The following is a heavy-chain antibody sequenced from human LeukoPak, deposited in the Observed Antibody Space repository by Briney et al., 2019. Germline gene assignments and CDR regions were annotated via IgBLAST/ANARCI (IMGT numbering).Heavy chain of an antibody. CDR3: ARDRFEAAIDY. CDR1: GFTFDDYA. D-gene: IGHD3-16*01. CDR2: ISWNSGSI. J-gene: IGHJ4*02. V-gene: IGHV3-9*01. Sequence: GGSLRLSCAASGFTFDDYAMPWVRQAPGKGLEWVSGISWNSGSIGYADSVKGRFTISRDNSKNTLYLQMNSLRAEDTAVYYCARDRFEAAIDYWGQGTLVTVSS.